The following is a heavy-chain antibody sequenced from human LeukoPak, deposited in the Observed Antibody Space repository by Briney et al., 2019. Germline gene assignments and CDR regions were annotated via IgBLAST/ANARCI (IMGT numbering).Heavy chain of an antibody. Sequence: PGGSLRLSCAASGFTFSDYYMSWIRQAPGKGLEWVSYISSSGSTIYYADSVKGRFTISRDNAKNSLYLQMNSLRAEDTAVYYCARAPRQLAFCYYYYYMDVWGKGTTVTVSS. CDR1: GFTFSDYY. CDR2: ISSSGSTI. V-gene: IGHV3-11*04. D-gene: IGHD6-6*01. J-gene: IGHJ6*03. CDR3: ARAPRQLAFCYYYYYMDV.